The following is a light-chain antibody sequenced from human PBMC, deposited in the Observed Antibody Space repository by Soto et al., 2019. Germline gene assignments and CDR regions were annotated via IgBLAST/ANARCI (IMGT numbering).Light chain of an antibody. CDR1: SSDFGAYNY. V-gene: IGLV2-14*01. CDR2: EVR. CDR3: LSYISSSYV. J-gene: IGLJ1*01. Sequence: QSALTQPASVSGSPGQSITISCSGTSSDFGAYNYVSWYQHHPGKAPKLMIYEVRNRPSGVSNRFSGSKSGNTASLTISGLQAEDEADYYCLSYISSSYVFGTGTKVTVL.